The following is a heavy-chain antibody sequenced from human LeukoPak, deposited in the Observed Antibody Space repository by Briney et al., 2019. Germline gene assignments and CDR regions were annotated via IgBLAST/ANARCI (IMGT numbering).Heavy chain of an antibody. CDR2: IWYDGSKK. V-gene: IGHV3-33*01. D-gene: IGHD3-10*01. J-gene: IGHJ4*02. CDR3: ARDLGNFASGTAYFDS. CDR1: GFTFSSHG. Sequence: GRSLRPSCIASGFTFSSHGFHWVRQAPGKGLEWVTVIWYDGSKKYYRDSVKGRFTISRDDSKNTLYLQMDSLRAEDTAVYYCARDLGNFASGTAYFDSWGQGTLVTVSS.